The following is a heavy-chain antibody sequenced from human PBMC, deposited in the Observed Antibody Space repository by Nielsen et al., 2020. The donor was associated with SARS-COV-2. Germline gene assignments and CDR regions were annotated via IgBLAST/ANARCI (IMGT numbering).Heavy chain of an antibody. J-gene: IGHJ3*02. CDR2: ISSSGTTK. Sequence: GGSLRLSCAASGFIFSDYYMTWIRQAPGKGPEWVSNISSSGTTKYYADSVKGRFTISRDNAKNSLFLQMNSLRAEDTAVYYCARSPDVFDIWGRGTMVTVSS. V-gene: IGHV3-11*04. CDR3: ARSPDVFDI. CDR1: GFIFSDYY.